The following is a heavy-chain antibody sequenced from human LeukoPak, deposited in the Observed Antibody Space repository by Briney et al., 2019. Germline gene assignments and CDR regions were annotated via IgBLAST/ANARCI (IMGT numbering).Heavy chain of an antibody. Sequence: SETLSLTCAVYGGSFSGYYWSWIRQPPEQGLEWIGEINHSGSTNYNPSLKSRVTISVDTSKNQFSLKLSSVTAADTAVYYCARARRGYSYDLGNWGRGTLVPVSS. CDR2: INHSGST. CDR1: GGSFSGYY. D-gene: IGHD5-18*01. V-gene: IGHV4-34*01. J-gene: IGHJ4*02. CDR3: ARARRGYSYDLGN.